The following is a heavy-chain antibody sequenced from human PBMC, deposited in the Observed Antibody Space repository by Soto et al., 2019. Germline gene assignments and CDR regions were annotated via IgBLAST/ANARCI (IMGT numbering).Heavy chain of an antibody. D-gene: IGHD1-1*01. Sequence: TSETLSLTCSVSGGSISTVGHYWTWIRQPPGKGLEWIGSIYHTGSTYYSKSLRSRLTMSVDTSKSQFSLRLSSVTAADTAVYYCARATGTLRSRNCDYWGQGSLVTVSS. CDR2: IYHTGST. V-gene: IGHV4-31*03. CDR1: GGSISTVGHY. J-gene: IGHJ4*02. CDR3: ARATGTLRSRNCDY.